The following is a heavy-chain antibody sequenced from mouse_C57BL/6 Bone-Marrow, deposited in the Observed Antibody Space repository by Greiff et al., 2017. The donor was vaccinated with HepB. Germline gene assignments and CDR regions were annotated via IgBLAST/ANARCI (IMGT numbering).Heavy chain of an antibody. CDR3: ARGGVYYAMDY. V-gene: IGHV1-85*01. Sequence: VKLMESGPELVKPGASVKLSCKASGYTFTSYDINWVKQRPGQGLEWIGWIYPRDGSTKYNEKFKGKATLTVDTSSSTAYMELHSLTSEDSAVYFCARGGVYYAMDYWGQGTSVTVSS. CDR2: IYPRDGST. CDR1: GYTFTSYD. J-gene: IGHJ4*01.